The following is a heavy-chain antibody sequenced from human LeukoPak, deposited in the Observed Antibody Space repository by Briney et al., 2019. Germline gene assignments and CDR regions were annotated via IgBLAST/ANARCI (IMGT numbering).Heavy chain of an antibody. CDR2: IKTVGGST. CDR3: VRGLQVCGAAFDN. V-gene: IGHV3-74*01. CDR1: GFTFSSYW. Sequence: GRSLRLSCAASGFTFSSYWMDWVRQAPGKGLVWVSRIKTVGGSTSYADSVTGRFTISRDKTKNTLYLQRSSLRAEDTSVYYSVRGLQVCGAAFDNWGQGTLVTVSS. D-gene: IGHD3-16*01. J-gene: IGHJ4*02.